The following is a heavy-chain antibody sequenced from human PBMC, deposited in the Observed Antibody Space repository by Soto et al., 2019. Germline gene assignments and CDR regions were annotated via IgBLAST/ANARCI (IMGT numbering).Heavy chain of an antibody. Sequence: QVQLQESGPGLVKPSQTLSLTCSVSGDYIHVGGYYWTWIRQRPGKGLEWMGYIYYTGKTYYNPAHESRLTMSVDRSKNQFSLRLTSLTAADTAVYFCGRDLTSDANCIDPWGQGTLVTVSS. CDR3: GRDLTSDANCIDP. V-gene: IGHV4-30-4*01. CDR1: GDYIHVGGYY. CDR2: IYYTGKT. D-gene: IGHD2-2*01. J-gene: IGHJ5*02.